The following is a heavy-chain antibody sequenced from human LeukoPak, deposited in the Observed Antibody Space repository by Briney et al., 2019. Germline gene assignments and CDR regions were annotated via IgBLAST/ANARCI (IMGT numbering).Heavy chain of an antibody. J-gene: IGHJ3*01. CDR3: ARVATEYFYDSSGYNDAFDF. CDR2: IYYSGST. Sequence: PSETLSPTCTVSGGSLSSGDYYWGWIRQPPGKGLDWIGYIYYSGSTYYNPSLKSRVTISVDTSKNQFSLKLSSVTAADTAVYYCARVATEYFYDSSGYNDAFDFWGQGTMVTVSS. CDR1: GGSLSSGDYY. V-gene: IGHV4-30-4*08. D-gene: IGHD3-22*01.